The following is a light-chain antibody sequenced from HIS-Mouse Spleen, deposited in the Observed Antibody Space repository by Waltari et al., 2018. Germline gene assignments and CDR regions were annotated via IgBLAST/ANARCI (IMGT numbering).Light chain of an antibody. Sequence: QSALTQPASVSGSPGQSITISCTGTSSDVGSYNLVSWYQQHPGKAPKLRIYEGSKRPSGVSNRFPGSKSGKTASLTISGLQAEDEADYYCCSYAGSSTWVFGGGTKLTVL. CDR2: EGS. CDR1: SSDVGSYNL. V-gene: IGLV2-23*01. J-gene: IGLJ3*02. CDR3: CSYAGSSTWV.